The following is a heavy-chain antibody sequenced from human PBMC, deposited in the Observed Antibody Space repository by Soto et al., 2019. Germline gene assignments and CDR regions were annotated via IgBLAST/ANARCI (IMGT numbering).Heavy chain of an antibody. J-gene: IGHJ4*02. D-gene: IGHD3-10*01. V-gene: IGHV4-30-2*01. Sequence: SETLSLTCAVSGGSISSGGYSWSWIRQPPGKGLEWIGYIYHSGSTYYNPSLKSRVTISVDRSKNQFSLKLSSVTAADTAVYYCASSGITMVRGVIITWSLGYWGQGTLVTVSS. CDR2: IYHSGST. CDR3: ASSGITMVRGVIITWSLGY. CDR1: GGSISSGGYS.